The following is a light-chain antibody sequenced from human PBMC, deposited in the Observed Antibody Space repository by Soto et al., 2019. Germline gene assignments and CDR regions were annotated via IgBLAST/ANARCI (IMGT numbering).Light chain of an antibody. Sequence: DIQMTQSQSSLYASVGDRVNITCQASQDISNYLNWYQQKPGKAPKLLIYDASNLETGVPSRFSGSGSGTDFTFTISSLQPEDIATYYCQQYDNLPYTFGQGTKLEIK. V-gene: IGKV1-33*01. J-gene: IGKJ2*01. CDR2: DAS. CDR1: QDISNY. CDR3: QQYDNLPYT.